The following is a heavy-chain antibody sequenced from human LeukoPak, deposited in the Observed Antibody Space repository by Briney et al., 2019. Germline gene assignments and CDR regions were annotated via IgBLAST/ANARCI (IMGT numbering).Heavy chain of an antibody. CDR3: AKVISSYSGYDSY. Sequence: GGSLRLSCAASGISFNNYGMSWVRQAPGKGLEWVSSISNGGHHTYYADSVRGRFTISRDNSKNMLYLQMDSLRAADTAVYYCAKVISSYSGYDSYWGQGTLVTVSS. J-gene: IGHJ4*02. CDR1: GISFNNYG. CDR2: ISNGGHHT. V-gene: IGHV3-23*01. D-gene: IGHD5-12*01.